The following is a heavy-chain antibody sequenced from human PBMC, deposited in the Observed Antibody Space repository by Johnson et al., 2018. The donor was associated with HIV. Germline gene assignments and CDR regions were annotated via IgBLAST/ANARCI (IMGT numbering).Heavy chain of an antibody. Sequence: QMLLVESGGGVVQPGRSLRLSCAASGFTFSSYAMHWVRQAPGKGLEWVAVISYDGSNKYYADSVKGRFTISRDNSKNTLYLQMHSLRAEDTAVYYCAKDLGDAVGTTHDAFDIWGQGTMVTVSP. CDR3: AKDLGDAVGTTHDAFDI. J-gene: IGHJ3*02. D-gene: IGHD1-26*01. CDR2: ISYDGSNK. CDR1: GFTFSSYA. V-gene: IGHV3-30*04.